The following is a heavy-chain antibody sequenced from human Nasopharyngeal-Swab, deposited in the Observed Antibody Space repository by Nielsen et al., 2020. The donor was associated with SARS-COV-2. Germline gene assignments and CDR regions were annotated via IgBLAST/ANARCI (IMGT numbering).Heavy chain of an antibody. CDR2: VSNNDGSLT. V-gene: IGHV3-23*01. Sequence: GESLKISCSAPGFDFWKYALSWVRQAPGKGLEWVSTVSNNDGSLTFYADSVKGRFTISRDMSKNTVSLQMNSLRAEDTAVYYCAKDDFCPACAFDVWGQGTIVTVSS. CDR1: GFDFWKYA. J-gene: IGHJ3*01. D-gene: IGHD2-21*02. CDR3: AKDDFCPACAFDV.